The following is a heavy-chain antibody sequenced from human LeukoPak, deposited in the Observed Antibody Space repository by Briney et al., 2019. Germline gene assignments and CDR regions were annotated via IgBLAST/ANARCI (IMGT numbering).Heavy chain of an antibody. V-gene: IGHV3-30*02. D-gene: IGHD3-10*01. Sequence: GGSLRLSCAASGFTFNNYGMHWVRQAPGKGLEWVSFLRYDGSNKYHADSVKGRFTISRDNSKNTLYLQMNSLRAEDTAVYYCARDPGTMVRGLGLVWGQGTTVTVSS. CDR3: ARDPGTMVRGLGLV. J-gene: IGHJ6*02. CDR2: LRYDGSNK. CDR1: GFTFNNYG.